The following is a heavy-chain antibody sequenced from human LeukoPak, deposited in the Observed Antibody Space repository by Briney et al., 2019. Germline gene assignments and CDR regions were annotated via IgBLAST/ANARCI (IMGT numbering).Heavy chain of an antibody. CDR2: FDPEDGET. J-gene: IGHJ4*02. CDR3: ASMVRGVILPFDY. D-gene: IGHD3-10*01. V-gene: IGHV1-24*01. Sequence: ASVKVSCKVSGYTLTELSMHWVRQAPGKGLEWMGGFDPEDGETIYAQKFLGRVIMTEDTSTDTAYMELSSLRSEDTAVYYCASMVRGVILPFDYWGQGTLVTVSS. CDR1: GYTLTELS.